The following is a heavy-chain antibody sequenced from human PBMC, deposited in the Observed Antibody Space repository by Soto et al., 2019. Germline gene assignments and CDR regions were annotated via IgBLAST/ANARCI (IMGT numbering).Heavy chain of an antibody. CDR2: ISGYNGYT. V-gene: IGHV1-18*01. J-gene: IGHJ6*02. D-gene: IGHD2-2*01. CDR3: AREGYCTSTTCDTEKFFDFYGMDV. Sequence: ASVKVSCKASGYTFINHGLSWVRQAPGQGLEWMGWISGYNGYTNFAQKIQGRVTMTRDTSTSTAYMELRSLRSDDTAVYYCAREGYCTSTTCDTEKFFDFYGMDVWGQGTTVTVSS. CDR1: GYTFINHG.